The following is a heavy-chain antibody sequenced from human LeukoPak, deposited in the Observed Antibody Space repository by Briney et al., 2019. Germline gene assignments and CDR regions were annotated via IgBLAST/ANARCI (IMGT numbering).Heavy chain of an antibody. V-gene: IGHV1-2*02. CDR2: INPNSGGT. Sequence: ASVKVSCKASGYTFTGYYMHWVRPAPGQGLEWMGWINPNSGGTNYAQKFQGRVTMTRDTSISTAYMELSRLRSDDTAVYYCARERRYLEWLLYHGMDVWGQGTTVTVSS. CDR1: GYTFTGYY. J-gene: IGHJ6*02. D-gene: IGHD3-3*01. CDR3: ARERRYLEWLLYHGMDV.